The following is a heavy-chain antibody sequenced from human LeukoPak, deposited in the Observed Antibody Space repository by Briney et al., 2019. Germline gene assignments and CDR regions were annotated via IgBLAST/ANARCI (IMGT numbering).Heavy chain of an antibody. CDR2: IASDGSST. V-gene: IGHV3-74*01. CDR1: GFTFSSYW. CDR3: AKWKYSNSGIDDY. J-gene: IGHJ4*02. D-gene: IGHD6-6*01. Sequence: GGSLRLSCAASGFTFSSYWMNWVRQAPGKGLVWVSRIASDGSSTTYADSVKGRFTISRDNSKNMLYLQMNSLRAEDTAVYYCAKWKYSNSGIDDYWGQGTLVTVSS.